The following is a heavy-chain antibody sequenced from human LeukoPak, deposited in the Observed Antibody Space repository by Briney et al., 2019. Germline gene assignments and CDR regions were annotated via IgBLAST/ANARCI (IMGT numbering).Heavy chain of an antibody. D-gene: IGHD2-15*01. CDR2: ISYDGSNK. Sequence: PGGSLRLSCEGSGFTFSNYWMSWVRQAPGKGLEWVAVISYDGSNKYYADSVKGRFTISRDNSKNTLYLQMNSLRAEDTAVYYCARAQRYCSGGSCYNWFDPWGQGTLVAVSS. CDR1: GFTFSNYW. V-gene: IGHV3-30*14. J-gene: IGHJ5*02. CDR3: ARAQRYCSGGSCYNWFDP.